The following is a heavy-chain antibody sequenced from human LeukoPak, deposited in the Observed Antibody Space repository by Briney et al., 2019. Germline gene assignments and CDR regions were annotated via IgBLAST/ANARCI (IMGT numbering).Heavy chain of an antibody. CDR1: GFTFSSYG. Sequence: GGSLRLSCAASGFTFSSYGMHWVRQAPGKGLEWVAFIRYDGSNKNYADSVKGRFTISRDNSKNTLYLQMNSLRAEDTAVYYCAKGGSGSFPNGAFDIWGQGTMVTVSS. D-gene: IGHD1-26*01. CDR2: IRYDGSNK. V-gene: IGHV3-30*02. J-gene: IGHJ3*02. CDR3: AKGGSGSFPNGAFDI.